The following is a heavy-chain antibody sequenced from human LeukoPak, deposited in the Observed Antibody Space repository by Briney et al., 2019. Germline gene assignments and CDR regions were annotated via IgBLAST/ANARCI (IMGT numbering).Heavy chain of an antibody. V-gene: IGHV1-69*01. D-gene: IGHD3-3*01. CDR1: GGTFSSYA. CDR3: ARDYYDFWSGSGRNGNGYYYYYYMDV. J-gene: IGHJ6*03. CDR2: IIPIFGTA. Sequence: SVKVSCKASGGTFSSYAISWVRQAPGQGLEWMGGIIPIFGTANYAQKFQDRVTITADESTSTAYMELSSLRSEDTAVYYCARDYYDFWSGSGRNGNGYYYYYYMDVWGKGTTVTVSS.